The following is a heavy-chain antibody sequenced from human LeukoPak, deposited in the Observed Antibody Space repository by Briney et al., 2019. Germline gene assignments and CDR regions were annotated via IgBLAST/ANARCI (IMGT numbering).Heavy chain of an antibody. D-gene: IGHD3-22*01. J-gene: IGHJ4*02. CDR3: ARHWDPRAYYYDSSGYYTLDY. Sequence: PSETLSLTCTVSGGSISSGGYSWSWIRQHPGKGLEWIGYIYYSGSTYYNPSLKSRVTISVDTSKNQFSLKLSSVTAADTAVYYCARHWDPRAYYYDSSGYYTLDYWGQGTLVTVSS. CDR2: IYYSGST. V-gene: IGHV4-31*03. CDR1: GGSISSGGYS.